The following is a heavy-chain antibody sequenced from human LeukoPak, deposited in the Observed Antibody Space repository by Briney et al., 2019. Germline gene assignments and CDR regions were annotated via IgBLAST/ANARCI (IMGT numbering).Heavy chain of an antibody. CDR3: ARGIRLAAAGDLFDP. CDR2: IGTNSGAT. V-gene: IGHV3-23*01. Sequence: GESLRLSCAASGFTFSTYAMNWVRQAPGKGLEWVSTIGTNSGATHYADSVKGRFTISRDNSKNTLYLQMNSLRAEDTAVYYCARGIRLAAAGDLFDPWGQGTLVTVSS. D-gene: IGHD6-13*01. J-gene: IGHJ5*02. CDR1: GFTFSTYA.